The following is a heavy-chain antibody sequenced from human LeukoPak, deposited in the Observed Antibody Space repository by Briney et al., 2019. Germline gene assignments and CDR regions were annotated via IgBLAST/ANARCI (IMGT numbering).Heavy chain of an antibody. V-gene: IGHV4-34*01. J-gene: IGHJ4*02. Sequence: KASETLSLTCAIYGGSFSHYYWSWIRQPPGKGLEWVGEIHPSGSTSFNPSLESRVSISKGTSKNQFSLKLTSVTAADTAVYYCSRGSDESKTGDYWGQGTLVTVSS. D-gene: IGHD6-25*01. CDR1: GGSFSHYY. CDR3: SRGSDESKTGDY. CDR2: IHPSGST.